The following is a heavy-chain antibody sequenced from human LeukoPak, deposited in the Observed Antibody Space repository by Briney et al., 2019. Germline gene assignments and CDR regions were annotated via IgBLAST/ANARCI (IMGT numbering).Heavy chain of an antibody. V-gene: IGHV3-53*01. CDR3: AGSKYYYDSIDPFDY. D-gene: IGHD3-22*01. CDR1: GFTVSSKY. Sequence: QPGGSLRLSCAASGFTVSSKYMSWVRQAPGKGLEWVSLIHSDGSTYYADSVKGRFTVSRDNFKNTLFLQMNSLRAEDTAVYYCAGSKYYYDSIDPFDYWGQGTLVTVSS. CDR2: IHSDGST. J-gene: IGHJ4*02.